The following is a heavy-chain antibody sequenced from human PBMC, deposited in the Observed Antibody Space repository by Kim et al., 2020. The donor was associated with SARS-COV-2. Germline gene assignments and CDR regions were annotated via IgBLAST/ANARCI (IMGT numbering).Heavy chain of an antibody. CDR2: INTDETTI. CDR1: GFTFSSYW. V-gene: IGHV3-74*01. Sequence: GGSLRLSCVASGFTFSSYWMHWVRQAPGKWLVWVSRINTDETTIQYADSVKGRFTISRDNAKNTLYLHISSLRAEDTAVYYCVSSVDYWRQGTLVTVS. J-gene: IGHJ4*02. CDR3: VSSVDY.